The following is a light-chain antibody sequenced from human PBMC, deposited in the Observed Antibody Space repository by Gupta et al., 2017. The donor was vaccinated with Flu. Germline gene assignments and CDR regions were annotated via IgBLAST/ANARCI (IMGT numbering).Light chain of an antibody. J-gene: IGLJ1*01. V-gene: IGLV1-51*01. CDR2: DNN. Sequence: QSVLTQPPPVSAAPGQKVTISCSGSSSNIGNTYVSWYQQLPGTAPKLLIYDNNTRPSGFPDRFSGSKSGTSATLGITGLQTGDEADYYCGTWDSSLSAGVFGTGTKVTVL. CDR3: GTWDSSLSAGV. CDR1: SSNIGNTY.